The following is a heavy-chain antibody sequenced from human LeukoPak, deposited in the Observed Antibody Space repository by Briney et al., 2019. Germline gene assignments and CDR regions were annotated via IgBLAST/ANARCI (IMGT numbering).Heavy chain of an antibody. Sequence: GGSLRLSCAASGFTFSSYWMSWVRQAPGKGLEWVANIKQDGSEKYYVDSVKGRFTISRDNAKNSLYLQMNSLRAEDTAVYYCARSSKYYYDSSGYYHDYWGQGTLVTVSS. CDR1: GFTFSSYW. J-gene: IGHJ4*02. V-gene: IGHV3-7*01. CDR2: IKQDGSEK. CDR3: ARSSKYYYDSSGYYHDY. D-gene: IGHD3-22*01.